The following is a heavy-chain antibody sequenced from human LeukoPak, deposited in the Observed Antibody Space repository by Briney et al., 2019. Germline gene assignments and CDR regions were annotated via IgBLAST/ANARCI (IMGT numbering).Heavy chain of an antibody. D-gene: IGHD3-22*01. J-gene: IGHJ4*02. Sequence: SVKVSCKASGGTFSSYAISWVRQAPGQGLEWMGGIIPIFGTANYAQKFQGRVTITADESTSTAYMELSSLRSEDTAVYCCARGGYYDSSGYYPFWGQGTLVTVSS. CDR3: ARGGYYDSSGYYPF. CDR2: IIPIFGTA. CDR1: GGTFSSYA. V-gene: IGHV1-69*13.